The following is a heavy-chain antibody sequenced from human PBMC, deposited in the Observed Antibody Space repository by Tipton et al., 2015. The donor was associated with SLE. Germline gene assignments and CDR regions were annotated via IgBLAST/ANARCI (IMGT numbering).Heavy chain of an antibody. Sequence: SLRLSCAASGFTFSTYGIHWVRQAPGKGLEWVAFIRYNGNDKYYADSVKGRFTISRDNSENTLYLQMSSLRAEDSALYFCAKSPDAIPSDNYYYGMDVWGHGTTVTVSS. V-gene: IGHV3-30*02. CDR2: IRYNGNDK. J-gene: IGHJ6*02. CDR3: AKSPDAIPSDNYYYGMDV. CDR1: GFTFSTYG. D-gene: IGHD2-21*01.